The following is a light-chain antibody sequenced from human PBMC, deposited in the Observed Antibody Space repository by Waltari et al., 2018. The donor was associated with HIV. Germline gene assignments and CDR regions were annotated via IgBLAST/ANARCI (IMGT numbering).Light chain of an antibody. CDR3: ATWADILSAWV. Sequence: QSVLTQTPSMSAPPGQRVTISSSGSNFTCQISIVYWYQRVTGAAPKLLILANDQRPLGVPDRFSGSKSGSSASLAISGLRSEDEADYYCATWADILSAWVFGGGTRVTVL. CDR2: AND. CDR1: NFTCQISI. V-gene: IGLV1-47*01. J-gene: IGLJ3*02.